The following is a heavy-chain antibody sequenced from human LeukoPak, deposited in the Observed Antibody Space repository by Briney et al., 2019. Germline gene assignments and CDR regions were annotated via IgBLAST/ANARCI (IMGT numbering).Heavy chain of an antibody. D-gene: IGHD3-22*01. Sequence: PGGSLRLSCAASGFTFSSYEMNWVRQAPGKGLEWVSYISSSGSTIYYADSVKGRFTISRDNAKNSLYLQMNSLRAEDTAVYYCARANYYDSSGYYPHDAFDIWGQGTMVTVSS. CDR2: ISSSGSTI. J-gene: IGHJ3*02. V-gene: IGHV3-48*03. CDR3: ARANYYDSSGYYPHDAFDI. CDR1: GFTFSSYE.